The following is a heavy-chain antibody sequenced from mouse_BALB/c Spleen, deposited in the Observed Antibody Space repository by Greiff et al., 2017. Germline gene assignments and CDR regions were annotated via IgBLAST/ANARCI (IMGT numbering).Heavy chain of an antibody. Sequence: DVKLVESGGGLVQPGGSLRLSCATSGFTFTDYYMSWVRQPPGKALEWLGFIRHKANGYTTEYSASVKGRFTISRDNSQSILYLQMNTLRAEDSATYYCARDGDSSGYFDYWGQGTTLTVSS. V-gene: IGHV7-3*02. CDR2: IRHKANGYTT. D-gene: IGHD3-2*01. CDR3: ARDGDSSGYFDY. J-gene: IGHJ2*01. CDR1: GFTFTDYY.